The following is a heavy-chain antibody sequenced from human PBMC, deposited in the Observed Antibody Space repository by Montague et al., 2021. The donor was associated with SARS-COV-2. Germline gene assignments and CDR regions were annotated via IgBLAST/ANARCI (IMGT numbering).Heavy chain of an antibody. CDR3: ARGGYYDYAFDI. J-gene: IGHJ3*02. Sequence: SETLSLTCTVSGGSISSYYWSWIRQPPGKGLEWIGYIYYSGSTNXNPSLKSRVTISVDTSKNQFSLKLSSVTAADTAVYYCARGGYYDYAFDIWGQGTMVTVSS. D-gene: IGHD3-22*01. CDR2: IYYSGST. V-gene: IGHV4-59*01. CDR1: GGSISSYY.